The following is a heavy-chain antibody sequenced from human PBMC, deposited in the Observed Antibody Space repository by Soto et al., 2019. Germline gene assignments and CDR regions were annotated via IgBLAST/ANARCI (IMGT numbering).Heavy chain of an antibody. CDR3: ARVGVQRSILGDAFDT. CDR2: IYYSGST. Sequence: SETLSLTCTVSGGSISSGGYYWSWIRQHPGKGLEWIGYIYYSGSTYYNPSLKSRVTISVDTSKNQFSLKLSSVTAADTAVYYCARVGVQRSILGDAFDTWGQGTMAPVSS. V-gene: IGHV4-31*03. J-gene: IGHJ3*02. CDR1: GGSISSGGYY. D-gene: IGHD7-27*01.